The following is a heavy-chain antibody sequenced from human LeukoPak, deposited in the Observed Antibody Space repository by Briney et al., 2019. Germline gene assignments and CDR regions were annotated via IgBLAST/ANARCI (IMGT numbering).Heavy chain of an antibody. D-gene: IGHD2-21*01. CDR1: GFTVSSNY. V-gene: IGHV3-53*01. Sequence: GGSLRLSCAASGFTVSSNYMSWVRQAPGKGLEWVSVIYSGGSTYYTDSVKGRFTISRDNSKNTLYLQMNSLRAEDAAVYYCARLIGEGAFDIWGQGTMVTVSS. J-gene: IGHJ3*02. CDR3: ARLIGEGAFDI. CDR2: IYSGGST.